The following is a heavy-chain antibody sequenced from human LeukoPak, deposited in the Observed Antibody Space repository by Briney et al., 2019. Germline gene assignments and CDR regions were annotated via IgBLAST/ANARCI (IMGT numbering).Heavy chain of an antibody. J-gene: IGHJ5*02. Sequence: GRSLRLSCAASGFTFSSYGLHWVRQAPGKGLEWVAVIWYDGSNTYYPDSVKGRFTISRDDSKNTLYLQMNSLRAEDTAVYYCARDSGPLDTWGQGTPVTVSS. CDR2: IWYDGSNT. CDR1: GFTFSSYG. D-gene: IGHD1-1*01. V-gene: IGHV3-33*01. CDR3: ARDSGPLDT.